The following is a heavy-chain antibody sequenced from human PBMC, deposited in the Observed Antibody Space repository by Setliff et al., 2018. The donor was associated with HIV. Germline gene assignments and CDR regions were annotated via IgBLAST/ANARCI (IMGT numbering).Heavy chain of an antibody. J-gene: IGHJ4*02. CDR1: GDSINSRPYY. V-gene: IGHV4-39*07. D-gene: IGHD3-16*01. Sequence: PSETLSLTCSVSGDSINSRPYYYGWLRQPPGKGLEWIGNVFYSGSTYYNPSLQSRVSMSVDVSTNQFSLRLTSVTAADTAVYYCARLRLAVMMSLDYFDLWGQGTLVTVSS. CDR2: VFYSGST. CDR3: ARLRLAVMMSLDYFDL.